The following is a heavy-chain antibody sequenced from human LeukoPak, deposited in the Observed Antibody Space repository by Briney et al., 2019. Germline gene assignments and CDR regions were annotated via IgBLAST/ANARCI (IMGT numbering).Heavy chain of an antibody. CDR1: GYTFTSYD. V-gene: IGHV1-8*01. CDR3: ATPNQYSSSTDAFDI. J-gene: IGHJ3*02. CDR2: MNPNSGNT. Sequence: ASVKVSCKASGYTFTSYDINWVRQATGQGLEGMGWMNPNSGNTGYAQKFQGRVTMTRNTSLSTAYMELSSLRSDDTAVYYCATPNQYSSSTDAFDIWGKETMVTVSS. D-gene: IGHD6-6*01.